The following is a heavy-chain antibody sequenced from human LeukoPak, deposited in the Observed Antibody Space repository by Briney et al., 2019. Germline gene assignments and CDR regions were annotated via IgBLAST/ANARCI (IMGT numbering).Heavy chain of an antibody. V-gene: IGHV7-4-1*02. CDR3: ARDRGGSPPDEFV. J-gene: IGHJ4*02. D-gene: IGHD2-15*01. CDR2: LNTDTGNP. CDR1: GYTFNRYA. Sequence: ASVKVSCKASGYTFNRYAMSWVRQAPGQGLERIGWLNTDTGNPTYAQGFTGRFVFSLDTSVSTAYLQISSLKAEDTAVYYCARDRGGSPPDEFVWGQGTLVTVSS.